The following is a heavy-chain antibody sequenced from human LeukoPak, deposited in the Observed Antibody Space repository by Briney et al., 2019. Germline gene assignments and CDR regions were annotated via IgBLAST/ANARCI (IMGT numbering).Heavy chain of an antibody. CDR1: GYTFTSYD. CDR3: ARGKGRITMVRGVISYYYMDV. CDR2: MNPNSGNT. J-gene: IGHJ6*03. D-gene: IGHD3-10*01. V-gene: IGHV1-8*01. Sequence: ASVKVPCKASGYTFTSYDINWVRQATGQGLEWMGWMNPNSGNTGYAQKFQGRVTMTRNTSISTAYMELSSLRSEDTAVYYCARGKGRITMVRGVISYYYMDVWGKGTAVTVSS.